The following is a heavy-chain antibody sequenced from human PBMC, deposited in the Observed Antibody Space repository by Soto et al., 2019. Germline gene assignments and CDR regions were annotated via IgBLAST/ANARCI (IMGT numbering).Heavy chain of an antibody. D-gene: IGHD4-17*01. CDR2: INHSGST. V-gene: IGHV4-34*01. J-gene: IGHJ4*02. CDR1: GGSFTAYY. Sequence: QVQLQQWGAGLLKPSETLSLTCAVYGGSFTAYYWSGVRQLPGKGLEWIGEINHSGSTNYNPSLKSRVTISVDTSKNQFSLKLSSVSAADTAVYYCARGDFGDYPSTGWGQGTLVTVSS. CDR3: ARGDFGDYPSTG.